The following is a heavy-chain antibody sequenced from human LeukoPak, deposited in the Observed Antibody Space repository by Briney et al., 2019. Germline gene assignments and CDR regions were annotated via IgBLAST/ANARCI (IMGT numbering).Heavy chain of an antibody. D-gene: IGHD1-26*01. CDR3: ASLFSSGSYRWDFDY. CDR2: IYYSGST. CDR1: GGSISSGGYY. Sequence: PSETLSLTCTVSGGSISSGGYYWSWIRQHPGKGLEWIGYIYYSGSTYYNPSLKSRVTISVDTSKNQFSLKLSSETAADTAVYYCASLFSSGSYRWDFDYWGQGTLVTVSS. J-gene: IGHJ4*02. V-gene: IGHV4-31*03.